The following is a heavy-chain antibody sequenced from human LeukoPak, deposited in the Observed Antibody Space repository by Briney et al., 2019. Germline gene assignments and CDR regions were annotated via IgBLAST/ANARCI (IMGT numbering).Heavy chain of an antibody. CDR1: GGSISSSSYY. Sequence: SETLSLTCTVSGGSISSSSYYWGWLRQPPGKGLEWIGSIYYSGSTYYNPSLKSRVTISVDTSKNQFSLKLSSVTAADTAVYYCARHVDYGDANWFDPWGQGTLVTVSS. CDR2: IYYSGST. CDR3: ARHVDYGDANWFDP. V-gene: IGHV4-39*01. J-gene: IGHJ5*02. D-gene: IGHD4-17*01.